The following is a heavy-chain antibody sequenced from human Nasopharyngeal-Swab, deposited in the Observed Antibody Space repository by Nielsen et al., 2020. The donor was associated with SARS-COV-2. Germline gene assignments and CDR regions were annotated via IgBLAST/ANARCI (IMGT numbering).Heavy chain of an antibody. Sequence: LTCAASGFTFSSYWMHWVRQAPGEGLVWVSRMNSDGSRTNYADSVKGRFTISRDNAKKTLYLQMNSLRAEDTAVYYCARVDVHDAFDIWGQGKMVTDSS. CDR3: ARVDVHDAFDI. CDR1: GFTFSSYW. J-gene: IGHJ3*02. V-gene: IGHV3-74*01. CDR2: MNSDGSRT. D-gene: IGHD3-16*01.